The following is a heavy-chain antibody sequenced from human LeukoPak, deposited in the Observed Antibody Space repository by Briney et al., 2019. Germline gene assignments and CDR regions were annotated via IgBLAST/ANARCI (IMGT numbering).Heavy chain of an antibody. V-gene: IGHV3-23*01. D-gene: IGHD7-27*01. CDR3: ARDLAWGAFDY. CDR1: GFTFSKHG. Sequence: GGSLRLSCGASGFTFSKHGMNWVRQAPGKGLEWLSGVSPPGGGTYYAHSVKGRFTISRDDSKNTLSLQMNSLRVEDTAVYYCARDLAWGAFDYWGQGTLVTVSS. J-gene: IGHJ4*02. CDR2: VSPPGGGT.